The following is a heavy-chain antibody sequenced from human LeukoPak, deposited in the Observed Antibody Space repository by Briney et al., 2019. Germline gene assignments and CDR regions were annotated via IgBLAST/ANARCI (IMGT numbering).Heavy chain of an antibody. CDR1: GFTFSSYG. V-gene: IGHV3-33*01. CDR3: ATDRCSGGTCYYFDY. Sequence: PGRSLRLSCAASGFTFSSYGMHWVRQAPGKGLEWVAVIWYDGNNKYYADSVKGRFTISRDNSKNTLYLQMNSLRAEDTAVYYCATDRCSGGTCYYFDYWGQGTLVTVSS. D-gene: IGHD2-15*01. CDR2: IWYDGNNK. J-gene: IGHJ4*02.